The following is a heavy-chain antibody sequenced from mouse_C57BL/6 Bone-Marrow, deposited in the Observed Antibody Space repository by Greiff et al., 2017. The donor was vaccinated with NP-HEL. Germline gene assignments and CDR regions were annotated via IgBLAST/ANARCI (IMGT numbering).Heavy chain of an antibody. CDR2: IDPSDSET. Sequence: QVQLQQPGAELVRPGSSVKLSCKASGYTFTSYWMHWVKQRPIQGLEWIGNIDPSDSETHYNQKFKDKATLTVDKSSSTAYMQLSSLTSEDSAVEYCARGGYSNYGTYWGQGTLVTVSA. D-gene: IGHD2-5*01. J-gene: IGHJ3*01. CDR1: GYTFTSYW. V-gene: IGHV1-52*01. CDR3: ARGGYSNYGTY.